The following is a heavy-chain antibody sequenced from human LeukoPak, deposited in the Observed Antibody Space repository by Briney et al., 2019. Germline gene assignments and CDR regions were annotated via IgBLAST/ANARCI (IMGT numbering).Heavy chain of an antibody. CDR3: ARGGGATLHSDY. CDR2: MNPNSGNT. CDR1: GYTFTSYD. D-gene: IGHD1-26*01. J-gene: IGHJ4*02. Sequence: ASVKVSCKASGYTFTSYDINWVRQATRQGLEWMGWMNPNSGNTGYAQKFQGRVTMTRNTSISTAYMELSSLRSEDTAVYYCARGGGATLHSDYWGQGTLVTVSS. V-gene: IGHV1-8*01.